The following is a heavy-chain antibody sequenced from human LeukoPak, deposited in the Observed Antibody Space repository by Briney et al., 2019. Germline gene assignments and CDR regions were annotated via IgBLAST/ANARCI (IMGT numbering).Heavy chain of an antibody. J-gene: IGHJ4*02. V-gene: IGHV3-30*03. CDR2: ISYDGTNK. CDR1: GFTFSSYD. CDR3: GGYHY. D-gene: IGHD6-13*01. Sequence: GGSLRLSCAASGFTFSSYDMHWVRQAPGKGQEWVAVISYDGTNKYYADSVKGRFTISRDNSKNTLYLQMNSLRAEDTAVYYCGGYHYWGQGTLVTVSS.